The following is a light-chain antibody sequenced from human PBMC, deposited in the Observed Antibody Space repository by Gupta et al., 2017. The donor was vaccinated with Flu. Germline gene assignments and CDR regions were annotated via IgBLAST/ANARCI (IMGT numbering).Light chain of an antibody. CDR3: VQGLQSPT. J-gene: IGKJ4*01. Sequence: IDCSASPSLVNSSGYGCLAWYVQRPGQSPQLLIYMSSNRASGVPDRFSGSGSGTDFTLNISGVEAEDVGVYYCVQGLQSPTFGEGTKVEIK. CDR2: MSS. CDR1: PSLVNSSGYGC. V-gene: IGKV2-28*01.